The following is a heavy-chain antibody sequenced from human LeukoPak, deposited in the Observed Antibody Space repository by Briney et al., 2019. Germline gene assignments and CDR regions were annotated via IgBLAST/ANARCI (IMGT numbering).Heavy chain of an antibody. V-gene: IGHV3-48*01. D-gene: IGHD5-12*01. Sequence: GGSLRLSCAASGFTFSSYSMNWVRQAPGKGLEWVSYISSSSSTIYYADSVKGRFTISRDNAKNSLYLQMNSLRAEDTAVYYCAGDAGRSGYAHTFDYWGQGTLVTVSS. CDR2: ISSSSSTI. CDR1: GFTFSSYS. J-gene: IGHJ4*02. CDR3: AGDAGRSGYAHTFDY.